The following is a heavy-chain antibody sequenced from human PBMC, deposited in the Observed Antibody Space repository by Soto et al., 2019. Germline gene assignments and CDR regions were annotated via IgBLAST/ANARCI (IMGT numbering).Heavy chain of an antibody. D-gene: IGHD2-15*01. J-gene: IGHJ6*02. CDR2: IYYSGST. Sequence: SETLSLTCTVSGGSVSSGSYYWSWIRQPPGKGLEWIGYIYYSGSTNYNPSLKSRVTISVDTSKNQFSLKLSSVTAADTAVYYCARGQVGSYVYYYYYGMDVWGQGTTVTVSS. CDR1: GGSVSSGSYY. V-gene: IGHV4-61*01. CDR3: ARGQVGSYVYYYYYGMDV.